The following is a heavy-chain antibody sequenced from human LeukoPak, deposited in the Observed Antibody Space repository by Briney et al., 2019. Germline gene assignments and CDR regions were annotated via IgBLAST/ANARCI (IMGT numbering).Heavy chain of an antibody. CDR3: ARRVRSGFFDN. Sequence: GGSLRLSCAASGFSFSTYWMNCVRQAPGRGLEWVANIKQDGSEKYYVDSVKGRFTISRDNAKNSLYLQLNSLRAEDTAVYYCARRVRSGFFDNWGQGTLVTVSS. CDR1: GFSFSTYW. V-gene: IGHV3-7*01. CDR2: IKQDGSEK. D-gene: IGHD3-3*01. J-gene: IGHJ4*02.